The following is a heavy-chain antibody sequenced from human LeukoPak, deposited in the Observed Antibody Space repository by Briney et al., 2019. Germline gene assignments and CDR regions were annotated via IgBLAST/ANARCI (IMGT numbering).Heavy chain of an antibody. V-gene: IGHV3-74*01. CDR1: GLMFSNYY. CDR2: IKNAGIDT. CDR3: ARGGYGHNMDV. D-gene: IGHD3-10*01. J-gene: IGHJ6*03. Sequence: GGSLRLSCVGSGLMFSNYYMYWVRQAPGKGLVWVSRIKNAGIDTIYADSVKGRFTVSRDNAKNTVYLQMSSLRAEDTAVYYCARGGYGHNMDVWGEGTTVTVSS.